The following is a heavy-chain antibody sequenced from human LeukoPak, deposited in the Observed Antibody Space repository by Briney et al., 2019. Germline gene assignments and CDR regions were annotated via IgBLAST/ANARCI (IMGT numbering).Heavy chain of an antibody. Sequence: GGSLRLSCAASGFTFSSYAMSWVRQAPGKGLEWVANIKQDGSEKHYADSVKGRFTISRDNAKNSLYLQMNSLRAEDTAVYYCAREQYSGYDRPLDYWGQGTLVTVSS. CDR3: AREQYSGYDRPLDY. CDR1: GFTFSSYA. D-gene: IGHD5-12*01. J-gene: IGHJ4*02. CDR2: IKQDGSEK. V-gene: IGHV3-7*01.